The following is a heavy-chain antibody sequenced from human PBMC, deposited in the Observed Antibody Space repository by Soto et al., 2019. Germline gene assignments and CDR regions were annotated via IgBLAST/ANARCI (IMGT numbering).Heavy chain of an antibody. D-gene: IGHD2-15*01. V-gene: IGHV1-3*01. Sequence: ASVKVSCKASGYTFTKYALHWVRQAPGQRLEWMGWINAGNGNTKYSQKFQGRVTITRDTSASTSYMQLSSLRSEDTAVYYCARGEGYCSGGTCYRWFDPWGQGTLVTVSS. J-gene: IGHJ5*02. CDR2: INAGNGNT. CDR1: GYTFTKYA. CDR3: ARGEGYCSGGTCYRWFDP.